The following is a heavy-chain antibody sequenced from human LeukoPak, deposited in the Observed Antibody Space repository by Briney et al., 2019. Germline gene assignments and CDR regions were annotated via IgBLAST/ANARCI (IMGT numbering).Heavy chain of an antibody. Sequence: GASVKVSYTASGHTFTSYYMHWVRQAPGQGLEWMGIINPSGGSTSYAQKFQGRVTMTRDTSTSTVYMELSSLRSEDTAVYYCARDRSPPQYSGSHGGAFDIWGQGTMVTVSS. CDR2: INPSGGST. V-gene: IGHV1-46*01. CDR1: GHTFTSYY. J-gene: IGHJ3*02. D-gene: IGHD1-26*01. CDR3: ARDRSPPQYSGSHGGAFDI.